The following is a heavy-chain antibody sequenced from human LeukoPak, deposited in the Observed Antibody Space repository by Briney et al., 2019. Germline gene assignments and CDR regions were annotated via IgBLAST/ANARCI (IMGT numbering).Heavy chain of an antibody. CDR3: ATHSSGWYFNFDY. Sequence: ASVKVSCKASGYTFTSYGISWVRQAPGQGLEWVGCISAYNGNTNYAQKLQGRVTMTTDTSTSTAYMELRSLRSDDTAVYYCATHSSGWYFNFDYWGQGTLVTVSS. CDR1: GYTFTSYG. CDR2: ISAYNGNT. V-gene: IGHV1-18*01. J-gene: IGHJ4*02. D-gene: IGHD6-19*01.